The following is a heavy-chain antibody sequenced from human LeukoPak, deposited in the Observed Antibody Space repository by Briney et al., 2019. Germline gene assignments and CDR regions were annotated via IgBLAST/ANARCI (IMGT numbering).Heavy chain of an antibody. Sequence: SVKASCKASGGTFSSYAISWVRQAPGQGLEWMGGIIPIFGTTNYAQKFQGRVTITTDESTSTAYMELSSLRSEDTAVYYCARGRVGSSSRGGYYYMDVWGKGTTV. D-gene: IGHD6-6*01. V-gene: IGHV1-69*05. CDR1: GGTFSSYA. CDR2: IIPIFGTT. CDR3: ARGRVGSSSRGGYYYMDV. J-gene: IGHJ6*03.